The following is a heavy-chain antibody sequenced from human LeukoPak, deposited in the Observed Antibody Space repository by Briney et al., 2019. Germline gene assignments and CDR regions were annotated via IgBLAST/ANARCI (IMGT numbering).Heavy chain of an antibody. CDR2: IYDSGST. D-gene: IGHD3-10*01. V-gene: IGHV4-39*01. CDR1: GGSISSSNC. J-gene: IGHJ5*02. Sequence: SETLSLTCAVSGGSISSSNCRSWVRQPPGKGLEWIGSIYDSGSTYYNPSLKSRVTISVDTSKNQFSLKLNSVTAADTAVYYCARHYGPWGQGTLVTVSS. CDR3: ARHYGP.